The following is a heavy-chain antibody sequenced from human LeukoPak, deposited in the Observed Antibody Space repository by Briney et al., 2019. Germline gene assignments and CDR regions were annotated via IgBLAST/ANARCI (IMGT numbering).Heavy chain of an antibody. Sequence: GGSLRLSCAASGFTFSSFAMSWVRQAPGKGLEWVSAISGSGDSTYYADSVKGRFTVSRDNFKNKLYLQMNSLRAEDTAVYYCAKDSFTIFGVVNYFDYGGQGTLVTVSS. CDR1: GFTFSSFA. D-gene: IGHD3-3*01. J-gene: IGHJ4*02. V-gene: IGHV3-23*01. CDR2: ISGSGDST. CDR3: AKDSFTIFGVVNYFDY.